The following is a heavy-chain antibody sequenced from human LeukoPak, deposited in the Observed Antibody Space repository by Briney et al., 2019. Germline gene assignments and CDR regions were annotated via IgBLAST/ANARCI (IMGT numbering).Heavy chain of an antibody. V-gene: IGHV3-11*01. CDR1: GFTFSDYN. D-gene: IGHD5-24*01. CDR2: ISRSGSTK. Sequence: PGGSLRLSCAASGFTFSDYNMRWIRQAPGKGLEWVSSISRSGSTKYYADSVKGRFTISRDNAKNSLFLQMNSLRAEDTAVYYCTRRVDTIRNDAFDIWGQGTLVTVSS. J-gene: IGHJ3*02. CDR3: TRRVDTIRNDAFDI.